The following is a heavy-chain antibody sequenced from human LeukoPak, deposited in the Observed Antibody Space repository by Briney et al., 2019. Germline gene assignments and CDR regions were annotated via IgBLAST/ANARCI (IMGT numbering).Heavy chain of an antibody. V-gene: IGHV3-53*01. D-gene: IGHD1-26*01. CDR1: GFTVSSNY. Sequence: GGSLRLSCAASGFTVSSNYMSWVRQAPGKGLEWVSVIYSGGSTYYADSVKGRFTISRDNSKNTLYLQMNSLKASDTAIYYCARHRIVGDSVSAFDIWGQGTMVTVSS. J-gene: IGHJ3*02. CDR2: IYSGGST. CDR3: ARHRIVGDSVSAFDI.